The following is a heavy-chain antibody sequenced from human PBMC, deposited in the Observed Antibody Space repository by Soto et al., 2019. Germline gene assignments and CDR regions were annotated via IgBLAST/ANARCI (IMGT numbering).Heavy chain of an antibody. CDR1: GFTFSGYA. J-gene: IGHJ3*02. CDR2: IRSKANSYAT. Sequence: EVQLVESGGGLVQPGGSLKLSCAASGFTFSGYAMHWVRQASGKGLEWVGRIRSKANSYATAYAASVKGRFTISRDDSQNTEYLQLNSQKTEEKDVDYCTGHVFDYCDYCAFDIWGQGTMVTVSS. D-gene: IGHD4-17*01. V-gene: IGHV3-73*01. CDR3: TGHVFDYCDYCAFDI.